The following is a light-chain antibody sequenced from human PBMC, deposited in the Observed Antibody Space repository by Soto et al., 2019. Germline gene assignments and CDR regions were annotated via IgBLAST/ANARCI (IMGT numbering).Light chain of an antibody. CDR1: SSDVGGYNY. Sequence: QSALTQPASVSGSPGQSITISCTGTSSDVGGYNYVSWYQHQPGKAPKLMFYGVNNRPSGVSNRFSASKSGNTASLTISGHQAEDEADYYCISYTSSSTLVFGGGTKLTVL. J-gene: IGLJ2*01. CDR3: ISYTSSSTLV. CDR2: GVN. V-gene: IGLV2-14*03.